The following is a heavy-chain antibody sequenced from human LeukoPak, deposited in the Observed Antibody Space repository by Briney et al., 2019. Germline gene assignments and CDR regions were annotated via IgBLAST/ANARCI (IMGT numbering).Heavy chain of an antibody. CDR3: ARVYTGNRWHFDY. V-gene: IGHV3-7*03. J-gene: IGHJ4*02. CDR1: GFTFSTYW. Sequence: GGSLRLSCAASGFTFSTYWMSWVRLAPGKGLECVANIKRDGSEKYYVDSVKGRFTIFRDDAKSSLYLQMNSLRAEDTAVYFCARVYTGNRWHFDYWGQGTLVTVSS. CDR2: IKRDGSEK. D-gene: IGHD2-2*02.